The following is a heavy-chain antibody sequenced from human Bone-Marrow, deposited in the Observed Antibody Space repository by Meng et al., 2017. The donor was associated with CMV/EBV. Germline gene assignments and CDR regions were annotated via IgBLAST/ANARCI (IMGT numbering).Heavy chain of an antibody. Sequence: SCMASGNTFTSYGISWGKQAPGQGLEWMGWISDYNGNTNNAQKLQSRVTMNTDTSTSTAYMELRSLGSDDTAVYYSARGLGNSTCDYWGQGTLVTVSS. CDR2: ISDYNGNT. J-gene: IGHJ4*02. D-gene: IGHD7-27*01. CDR3: ARGLGNSTCDY. V-gene: IGHV1-18*01. CDR1: GNTFTSYG.